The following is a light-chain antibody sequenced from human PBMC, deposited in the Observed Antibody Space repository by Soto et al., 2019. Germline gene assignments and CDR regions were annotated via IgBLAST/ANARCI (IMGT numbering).Light chain of an antibody. CDR3: CSYTDGSSLL. J-gene: IGLJ3*02. CDR2: EGN. CDR1: RNDIGTYNL. V-gene: IGLV2-23*01. Sequence: QSVLTQPASVSESPGQSISISCGGGRNDIGTYNLVPWYQQHPGKAPKLIIYEGNKRPSGVSNRFSGSRSGNTASLTISGLQAEDEADYYCCSYTDGSSLLFGGGTKLTVL.